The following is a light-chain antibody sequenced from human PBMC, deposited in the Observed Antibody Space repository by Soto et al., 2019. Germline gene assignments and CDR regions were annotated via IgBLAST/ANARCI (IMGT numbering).Light chain of an antibody. CDR2: GAY. Sequence: EIVMTQSPATRSLSPGERATLSCRASQSVSSSYVAWYQQRPGQAPRLLIYGAYSRATGIADRFSGSGSGTDFTPTISRLDPEDFAVYYCQQYGSSPTWTFGQGTKVDIK. CDR1: QSVSSSY. J-gene: IGKJ1*01. V-gene: IGKV3-20*01. CDR3: QQYGSSPTWT.